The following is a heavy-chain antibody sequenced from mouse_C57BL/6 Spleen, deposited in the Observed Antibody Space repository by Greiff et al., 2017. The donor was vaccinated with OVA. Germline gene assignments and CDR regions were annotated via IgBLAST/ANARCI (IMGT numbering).Heavy chain of an antibody. J-gene: IGHJ2*01. D-gene: IGHD1-1*01. CDR2: IYPGSGST. CDR1: GYTFTSYW. Sequence: QVQLQQSGAELVKPGASVKMSCKASGYTFTSYWITWVKQRPGHGLEWIGDIYPGSGSTNYNEKFKSKATLTVDTSSSTAYMQLSSLTSEDSAVYYCARGRSRTGYFDYWGQGTTLTVSS. V-gene: IGHV1-55*01. CDR3: ARGRSRTGYFDY.